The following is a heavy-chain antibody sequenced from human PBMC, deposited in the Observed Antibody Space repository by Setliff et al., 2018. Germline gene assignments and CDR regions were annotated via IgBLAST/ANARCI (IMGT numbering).Heavy chain of an antibody. J-gene: IGHJ4*02. V-gene: IGHV1-18*01. CDR2: ISTYNGKT. CDR1: GGTFKNYG. Sequence: ASVKVSCKASGGTFKNYGISWVRQAPGQGLEWMGWISTYNGKTNYAQKFQGRVTMTTDTSTSTAYMELRSLRSDDTAVYYCVRSSAPQVVLAADFDFWGQGTPVTVSS. D-gene: IGHD6-19*01. CDR3: VRSSAPQVVLAADFDF.